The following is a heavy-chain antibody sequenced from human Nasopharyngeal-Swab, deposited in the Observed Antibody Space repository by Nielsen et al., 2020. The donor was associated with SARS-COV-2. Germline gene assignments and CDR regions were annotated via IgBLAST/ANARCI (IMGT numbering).Heavy chain of an antibody. Sequence: GGSLRFSCAASGFTFSSYGMHWVRQAPGKGLEWVAVISYDGSNKYYADSVKGRFTISRDNSKNTLYLQMNSLRAEDTAVYYCAKASIVGATDFDYWGQGTLVTVSS. CDR3: AKASIVGATDFDY. CDR1: GFTFSSYG. D-gene: IGHD1-26*01. V-gene: IGHV3-30*18. J-gene: IGHJ4*02. CDR2: ISYDGSNK.